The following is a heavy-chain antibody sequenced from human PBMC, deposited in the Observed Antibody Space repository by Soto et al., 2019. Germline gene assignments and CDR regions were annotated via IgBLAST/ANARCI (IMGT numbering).Heavy chain of an antibody. J-gene: IGHJ4*02. Sequence: QVQLVQSGAEVKKPGASVKVSCKASGYTFTSYHMDWVRQAPGQGLEWIGKINPSGDRTWYAQKFRGRVTMTRDTSTSTDYMELSSLRSEDTAVYYCARDGGNYGDDDYWGQGTLVTVSS. CDR1: GYTFTSYH. CDR2: INPSGDRT. V-gene: IGHV1-46*01. CDR3: ARDGGNYGDDDY. D-gene: IGHD4-17*01.